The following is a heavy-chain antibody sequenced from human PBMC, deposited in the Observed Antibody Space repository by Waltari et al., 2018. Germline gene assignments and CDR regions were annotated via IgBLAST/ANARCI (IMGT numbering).Heavy chain of an antibody. CDR2: VHDGGTI. CDR3: ARTDWYSFGS. Sequence: EVQLVESGGRLIQPGGSLRLSCAPVGILRTSIGVAWVRQAPGKGLEWVSYVHDGGTIYYADSVKGRFTISRDVSKNVVHLQMNSLRAEDTAIYYCARTDWYSFGSWGQGTLVTVSS. CDR1: GILRTSIG. V-gene: IGHV3-53*01. J-gene: IGHJ4*02. D-gene: IGHD3-9*01.